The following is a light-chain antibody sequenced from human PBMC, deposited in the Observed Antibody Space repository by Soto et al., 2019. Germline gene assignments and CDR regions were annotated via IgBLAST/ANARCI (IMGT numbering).Light chain of an antibody. CDR3: QLWDRYTRV. CDR2: KDS. V-gene: IGLV3-1*01. CDR1: KLGNKY. Sequence: SYELIQPPSVSVSPGQTASITCSGDKLGNKYVCWYQQRPGQSPVLVIYKDSRRPSGIPERFSGSNSGNTATLTISGTQAMDEADYYCQLWDRYTRVFGGGTKLTVL. J-gene: IGLJ3*02.